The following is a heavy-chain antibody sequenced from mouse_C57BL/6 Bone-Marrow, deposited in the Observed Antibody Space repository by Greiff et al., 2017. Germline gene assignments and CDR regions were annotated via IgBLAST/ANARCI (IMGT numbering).Heavy chain of an antibody. Sequence: EVHLVESGGGLVKPGGSLKLSCAASGFTISSYTMSWVRQTPEKRLQWVAAISGGGGNTYYPDSVKGRFTISRDNDKNILYLQMSSLRSEDTALYYCSRQVTTVLATKYFDVWGTGTTVTVSS. CDR3: SRQVTTVLATKYFDV. CDR2: ISGGGGNT. V-gene: IGHV5-9*01. CDR1: GFTISSYT. J-gene: IGHJ1*03. D-gene: IGHD1-1*01.